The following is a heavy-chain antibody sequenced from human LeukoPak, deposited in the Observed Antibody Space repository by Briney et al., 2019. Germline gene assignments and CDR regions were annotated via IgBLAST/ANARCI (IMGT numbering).Heavy chain of an antibody. V-gene: IGHV3-30-3*01. D-gene: IGHD3-16*01. J-gene: IGHJ4*02. CDR2: ISYDGSNR. CDR3: ARDLGPTYCILDY. CDR1: ELTFTSYA. Sequence: GGSLRLSCAASELTFTSYAFHWVRQAPGKGLEWIAFISYDGSNRFYADSVKGRFTISRDNSKNTLYLQMNSLRAEDTAVYYCARDLGPTYCILDYWGQGTLVTVSS.